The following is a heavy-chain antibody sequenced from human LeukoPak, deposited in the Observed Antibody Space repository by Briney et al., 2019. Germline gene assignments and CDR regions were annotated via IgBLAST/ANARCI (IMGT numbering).Heavy chain of an antibody. CDR3: ARQFSHIVVVPAAIGY. CDR1: GGSISSSSYY. D-gene: IGHD2-2*01. J-gene: IGHJ4*02. V-gene: IGHV4-39*01. Sequence: TSETLSLTCTVSGGSISSSSYYWGWIRQPPGKGLEWIGSIYYSGSTYYNPSLKSRVTISVDTSKNQFSLKLSSVTAADTAVYYCARQFSHIVVVPAAIGYWGQGTLVTVSS. CDR2: IYYSGST.